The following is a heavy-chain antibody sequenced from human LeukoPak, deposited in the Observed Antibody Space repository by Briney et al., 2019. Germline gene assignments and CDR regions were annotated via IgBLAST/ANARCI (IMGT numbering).Heavy chain of an antibody. D-gene: IGHD1-26*01. V-gene: IGHV3-9*01. CDR1: GFTFSSYG. CDR2: ISWNSGSI. J-gene: IGHJ4*02. CDR3: AKDISPSIVGATHFDY. Sequence: GGSLRLSCAASGFTFSSYGMHWVRQAPGKGLEWVSGISWNSGSIGYADSVKGRFTISRDNAKNSLYLQMNSLRAEDTALYYCAKDISPSIVGATHFDYWGQGTLVTVSS.